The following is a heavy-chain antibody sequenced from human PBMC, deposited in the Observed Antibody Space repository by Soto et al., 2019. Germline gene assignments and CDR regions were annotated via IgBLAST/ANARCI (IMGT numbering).Heavy chain of an antibody. CDR2: IMPIFRTP. Sequence: QVQLEQSGAEVKKPGSSVKVSCKASGGTFSTSAISWVRQAPGQGLEWMGGIMPIFRTPDYAQKFQGRVTSTANESTSTDYMEFSGLRTDDTAVYYCATDKVRKQLGGNYYYVLDVWGQGTTVTVSS. J-gene: IGHJ6*02. V-gene: IGHV1-69*13. D-gene: IGHD3-3*02. CDR3: ATDKVRKQLGGNYYYVLDV. CDR1: GGTFSTSA.